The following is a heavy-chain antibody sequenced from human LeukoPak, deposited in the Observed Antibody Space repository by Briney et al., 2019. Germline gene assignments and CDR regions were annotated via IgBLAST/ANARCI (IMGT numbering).Heavy chain of an antibody. CDR2: ISYDGSNK. CDR1: GFTFSSYG. D-gene: IGHD3-22*01. J-gene: IGHJ4*02. Sequence: GGSLRLSCAASGFTFSSYGMHWVRQAPGKGLEWVAVISYDGSNKYYADSVKGRFTISRDNSKNTLYLQMNSLRAEDTAVYYCAKGGTMIVVVTPVGYWGQGTLVTVSS. V-gene: IGHV3-30*18. CDR3: AKGGTMIVVVTPVGY.